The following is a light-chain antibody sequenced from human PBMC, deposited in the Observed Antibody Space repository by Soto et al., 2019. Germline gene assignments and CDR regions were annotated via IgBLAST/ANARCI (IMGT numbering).Light chain of an antibody. CDR3: CSYAGSSTSPYV. CDR1: SSDVGSYNL. J-gene: IGLJ1*01. V-gene: IGLV2-23*02. Sequence: QSALAQPASVSGSPGQSITISCTGTSSDVGSYNLVSWYQQHPGKAPKLMIYEVSKRPSGVSNRFSGSKSGNTASLTISGLQAEDEADYYSCSYAGSSTSPYVFGTGTKVTVL. CDR2: EVS.